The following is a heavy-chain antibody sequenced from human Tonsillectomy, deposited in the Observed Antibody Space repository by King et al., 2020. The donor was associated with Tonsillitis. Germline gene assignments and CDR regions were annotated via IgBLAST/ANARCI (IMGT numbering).Heavy chain of an antibody. V-gene: IGHV3-7*01. CDR2: IRQDGNSK. D-gene: IGHD3-16*01. Sequence: VQLVESGGGLVQPGGSLRLSCAASGFTISNYWMSWVRQAPGKGLEWVANIRQDGNSKYYVDAVKGRFTISRDNAKNSLFLQTNSLRVEDTAVYFCARIKLGAPPQYVFDFWGRGTLVTVSS. CDR3: ARIKLGAPPQYVFDF. CDR1: GFTISNYW. J-gene: IGHJ3*01.